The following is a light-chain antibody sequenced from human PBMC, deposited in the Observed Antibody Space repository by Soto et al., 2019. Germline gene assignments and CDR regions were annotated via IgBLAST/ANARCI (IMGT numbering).Light chain of an antibody. CDR3: SSYTSSSTPYVV. CDR2: DVS. V-gene: IGLV2-14*01. CDR1: SSDVGGYNY. J-gene: IGLJ2*01. Sequence: QSALTQPASVSGSPGQSITISCTGTSSDVGGYNYVSWYQQHPGKAPKLMIYDVSNRPSGVSNRFSGSKSGNTASLTISGLQVEDEDDYYCSSYTSSSTPYVVFGGGTKLTVL.